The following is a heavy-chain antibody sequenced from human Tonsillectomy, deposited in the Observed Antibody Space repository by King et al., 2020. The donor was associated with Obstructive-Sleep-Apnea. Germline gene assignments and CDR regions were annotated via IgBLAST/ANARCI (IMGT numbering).Heavy chain of an antibody. V-gene: IGHV3-48*04. J-gene: IGHJ4*02. D-gene: IGHD2/OR15-2a*01. CDR1: GFTFSSYS. Sequence: VQLVESGGGLVQPGGSLRLSCAASGFTFSSYSMNWVRQGPGKGLEWISYISSSSSTIYYADSVKGRITISRDNAKNSLYLQMNSLRPEDTAVYYCARDGSTFNWGQGTLVTGSS. CDR3: ARDGSTFN. CDR2: ISSSSSTI.